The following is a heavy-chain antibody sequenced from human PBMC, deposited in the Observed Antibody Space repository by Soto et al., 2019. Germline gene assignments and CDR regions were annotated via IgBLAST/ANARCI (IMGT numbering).Heavy chain of an antibody. CDR3: ARAVGEVTMVRGVIYYYFYMDV. CDR2: ISAYNGNT. J-gene: IGHJ6*03. Sequence: ASVKVSCKASGYTFTSYGISWVRQAPGQGLEWMGWISAYNGNTNYAQKLQGRVTMTTDTSTSTAYMELRSLRSDDTAVYYCARAVGEVTMVRGVIYYYFYMDVWGKGTTVTVSS. CDR1: GYTFTSYG. D-gene: IGHD3-10*01. V-gene: IGHV1-18*01.